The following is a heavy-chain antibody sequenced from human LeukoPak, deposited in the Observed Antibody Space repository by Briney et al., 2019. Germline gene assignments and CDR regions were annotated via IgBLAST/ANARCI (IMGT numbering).Heavy chain of an antibody. CDR2: IYTSGST. CDR1: GGSMSSYY. Sequence: SETLSLTCTVSGGSMSSYYWRWIRQPAGEGLEWIGRIYTSGSTNYNPSLKSRVTISVDKSKNHPSLKLSSVTAADTAVYYCARDVSPYSSGWDYYYYMDVWGKGTTVTVSS. V-gene: IGHV4-4*07. D-gene: IGHD6-19*01. J-gene: IGHJ6*03. CDR3: ARDVSPYSSGWDYYYYMDV.